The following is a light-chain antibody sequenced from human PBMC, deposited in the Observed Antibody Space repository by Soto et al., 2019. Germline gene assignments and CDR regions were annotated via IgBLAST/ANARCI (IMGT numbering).Light chain of an antibody. Sequence: DIVMTQSPLSLPVTPGEPASISCRSSQSLLHYNAYNYLDWYLQKPGQSPQLLIYLGSNRASGVTDRFSGSGSGTDFTLKISRVEAEDVGVYDCMQALQTPRTFGQGAKVEI. V-gene: IGKV2-28*01. CDR3: MQALQTPRT. J-gene: IGKJ4*01. CDR2: LGS. CDR1: QSLLHYNAYNY.